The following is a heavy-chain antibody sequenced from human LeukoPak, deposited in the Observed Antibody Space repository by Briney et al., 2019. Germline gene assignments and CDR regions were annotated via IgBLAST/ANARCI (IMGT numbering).Heavy chain of an antibody. CDR2: IYYSGST. CDR1: GGSVSSGSYY. D-gene: IGHD5-12*01. J-gene: IGHJ4*02. Sequence: SETLSLTCTVSGGSVSSGSYYWSWIRQPPGKGLEWIGYIYYSGSTNYNPSLKSRVTISVDTSKNQFSLKLSSVTAADTAWYNCARTSGYDYSFDYWGQGPLVTVSS. CDR3: ARTSGYDYSFDY. V-gene: IGHV4-61*01.